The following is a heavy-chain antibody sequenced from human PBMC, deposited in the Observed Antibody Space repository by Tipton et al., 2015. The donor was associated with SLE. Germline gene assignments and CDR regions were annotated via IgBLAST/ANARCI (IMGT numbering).Heavy chain of an antibody. CDR2: IYYSGST. CDR1: GGSISSSSYY. V-gene: IGHV4-39*07. Sequence: TLSLTCTVSGGSISSSSYYWGWIRQPPGKGLEWIGSIYYSGSTNYNPSLKSRVTISVDTSKYQFSLKLSSVTAADTAVYYCARFGLAVAGPPAAFDIWGQGTMVTVSS. D-gene: IGHD6-19*01. J-gene: IGHJ3*02. CDR3: ARFGLAVAGPPAAFDI.